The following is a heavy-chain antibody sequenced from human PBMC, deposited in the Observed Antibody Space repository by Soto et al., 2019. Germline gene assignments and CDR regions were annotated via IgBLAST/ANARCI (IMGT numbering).Heavy chain of an antibody. CDR2: IASTSWNI. V-gene: IGHV3-48*02. D-gene: IGHD2-2*01. Sequence: GESLRRSCAASGFTFSCYIMNWVRQAPGKGLEWVSYIASTSWNIYYADTVKGRFTISRDNAKNSLYLQMNSLRDEDTAVYYCARGPSAAAPLSDWYFDLWGRGTLVTVS. J-gene: IGHJ2*01. CDR1: GFTFSCYI. CDR3: ARGPSAAAPLSDWYFDL.